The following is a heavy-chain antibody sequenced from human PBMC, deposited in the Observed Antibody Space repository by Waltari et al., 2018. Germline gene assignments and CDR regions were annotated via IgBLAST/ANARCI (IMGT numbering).Heavy chain of an antibody. Sequence: QVQLHQWGAGLLKSSEILSRTGGVSGGSFKDYYWTWIRQPPGKGLEWIGEIHHSGTTDYNPSLNSRLTMSVDTSKKQISLKMSSVTAADTAVYYCARGDLHYGSSGFFYWGQGALVTISS. CDR2: IHHSGTT. CDR3: ARGDLHYGSSGFFY. V-gene: IGHV4-34*01. J-gene: IGHJ4*02. D-gene: IGHD3-22*01. CDR1: GGSFKDYY.